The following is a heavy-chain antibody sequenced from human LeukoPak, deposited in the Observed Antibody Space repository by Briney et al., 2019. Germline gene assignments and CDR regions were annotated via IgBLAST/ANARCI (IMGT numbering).Heavy chain of an antibody. D-gene: IGHD5-24*01. CDR2: LYSSDST. J-gene: IGHJ6*02. Sequence: GGSLRLSCAASGFTVRSNYMSWVRQAPGKGLEWVSLLYSSDSTYYADSVKGRFTISRDNSKNTLYLQMNSLRAVDTAVYYCASRDKGYYYGMDVWGQGTTVTVSS. V-gene: IGHV3-66*01. CDR1: GFTVRSNY. CDR3: ASRDKGYYYGMDV.